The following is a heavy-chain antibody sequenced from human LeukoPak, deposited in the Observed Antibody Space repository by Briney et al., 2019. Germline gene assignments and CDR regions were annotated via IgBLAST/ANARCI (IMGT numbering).Heavy chain of an antibody. V-gene: IGHV1-18*01. D-gene: IGHD6-13*01. J-gene: IGHJ4*02. CDR3: TRDLPYSSSWESIDY. CDR2: ISAYNGNT. Sequence: ASVKVSCKASGYTFTSYGSNWVRQAPGQRLEWMGWISAYNGNTNYAQKLQGRVTMTTDTSTSTAYMELRSLRSDDTAVYYCTRDLPYSSSWESIDYWGQGTLVTVSS. CDR1: GYTFTSYG.